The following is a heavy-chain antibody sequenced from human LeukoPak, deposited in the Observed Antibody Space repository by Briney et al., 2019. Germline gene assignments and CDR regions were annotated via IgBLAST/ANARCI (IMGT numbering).Heavy chain of an antibody. J-gene: IGHJ6*03. V-gene: IGHV4-34*01. CDR2: INHSGST. Sequence: SETLSLTCAVYGGSFSGYYWSWIRQPPGKGLEWIGEINHSGSTNYNPSLESRVTIFEDTSKNQFSLMLTSVTAADTAVYYCARQISDYYYYYMDVWGKGTTVTVSS. CDR3: ARQISDYYYYYMDV. D-gene: IGHD2-15*01. CDR1: GGSFSGYY.